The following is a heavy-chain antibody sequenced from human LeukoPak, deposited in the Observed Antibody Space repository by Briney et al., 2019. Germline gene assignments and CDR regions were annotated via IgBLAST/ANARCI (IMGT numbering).Heavy chain of an antibody. CDR3: ARYVLAADKYYFDY. D-gene: IGHD2-15*01. CDR2: IYYSGST. J-gene: IGHJ4*02. CDR1: GGSISSGGYY. Sequence: SETLSLTCTVSGGSISSGGYYWSWIRQHPGKGLEWIGYIYYSGSTYYNPSLKSRVTISVDPSKNQFSPKLSSVTAADTAVYYCARYVLAADKYYFDYWGQGTLVTVSS. V-gene: IGHV4-31*03.